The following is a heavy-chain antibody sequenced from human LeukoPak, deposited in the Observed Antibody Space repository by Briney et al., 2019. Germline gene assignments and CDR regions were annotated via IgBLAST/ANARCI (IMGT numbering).Heavy chain of an antibody. CDR1: GFTFNTYT. D-gene: IGHD2-15*01. Sequence: GGSLRLSCAASGFTFNTYTMRWVRQAPGKGLEWVSSVSGSTGNTYYADSVKGRFTISRDTSRNILYLQMNSLRAEDTAVYYCARPLGYADAFDIWGQGTMVTVAS. J-gene: IGHJ3*02. CDR2: VSGSTGNT. V-gene: IGHV3-23*01. CDR3: ARPLGYADAFDI.